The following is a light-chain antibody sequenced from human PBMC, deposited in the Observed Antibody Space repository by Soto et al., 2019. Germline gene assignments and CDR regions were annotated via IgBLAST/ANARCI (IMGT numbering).Light chain of an antibody. CDR3: CSFTPSSTLV. CDR1: SSDVGPYNH. V-gene: IGLV2-14*01. Sequence: QSALTQPASVSGSPGQSITISCTGTSSDVGPYNHVSWYQQHPGKATQLIMYEVSNRPSGLYNRFSASKSGNTASLTISGLQAEDEADYYCCSFTPSSTLVFGTGTTLTV. J-gene: IGLJ1*01. CDR2: EVS.